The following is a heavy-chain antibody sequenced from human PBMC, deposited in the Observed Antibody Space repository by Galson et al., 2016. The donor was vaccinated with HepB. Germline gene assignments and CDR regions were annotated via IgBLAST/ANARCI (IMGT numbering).Heavy chain of an antibody. Sequence: SLRLSCAASGFTFSSYAMSWVRQAPGKGLEWVSVISGSGGTTHYAASVKGRFTISRDNSKNTLYVQMNSLTAEDTAIYYCAKVFLVGTADAYDIWGQGTMVIVSS. CDR2: ISGSGGTT. CDR1: GFTFSSYA. D-gene: IGHD5-12*01. J-gene: IGHJ3*02. V-gene: IGHV3-23*01. CDR3: AKVFLVGTADAYDI.